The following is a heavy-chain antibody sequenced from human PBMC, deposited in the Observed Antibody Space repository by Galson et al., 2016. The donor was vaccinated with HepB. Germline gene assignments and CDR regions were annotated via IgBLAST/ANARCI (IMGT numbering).Heavy chain of an antibody. CDR2: VNGDGSSA. CDR1: GFTFSSYR. Sequence: SLRLSCAASGFTFSSYRMDWVRQAPGKGLVWVSRVNGDGSSASYADSVKGRSTISRDNAKNFLYLQMNSLRAEDTAVYYCGKDLLAGGMDVWGQGTTVTV. CDR3: GKDLLAGGMDV. V-gene: IGHV3-74*01. D-gene: IGHD6-19*01. J-gene: IGHJ6*02.